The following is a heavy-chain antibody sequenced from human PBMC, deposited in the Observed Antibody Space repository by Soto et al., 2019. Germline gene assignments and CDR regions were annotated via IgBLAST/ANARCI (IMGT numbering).Heavy chain of an antibody. CDR3: ARYRGSSYWYYVFDY. J-gene: IGHJ4*02. CDR2: ISAYNGKT. Sequence: ASVKVSCKASGYTFTSYGISWVRQAPGQGLEWMGWISAYNGKTNYAQKLQGRVTMTTDTSTSTAYMELRSLRSDDTAVYYCARYRGSSYWYYVFDYLGQGTLVTVSS. CDR1: GYTFTSYG. D-gene: IGHD2-15*01. V-gene: IGHV1-18*01.